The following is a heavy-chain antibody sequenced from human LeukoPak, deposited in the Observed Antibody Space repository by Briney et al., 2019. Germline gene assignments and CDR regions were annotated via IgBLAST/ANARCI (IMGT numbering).Heavy chain of an antibody. CDR2: IEWDDDK. CDR3: ARIVLRSGYYFDY. Sequence: SAPTLVNPTHTLTLTCTFSGFSLSTRGMCVSWILQPPGKALEWLARIEWDDDKYYSTSLKTRLTISKDTSKNQVVLSMTNLDPVDTAAYYCARIVLRSGYYFDYWGQGTLVTVSS. J-gene: IGHJ4*02. CDR1: GFSLSTRGMC. V-gene: IGHV2-70*11. D-gene: IGHD2-15*01.